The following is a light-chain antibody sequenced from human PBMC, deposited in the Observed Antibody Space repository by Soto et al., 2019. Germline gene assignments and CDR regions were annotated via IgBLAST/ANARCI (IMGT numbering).Light chain of an antibody. CDR1: QSLLDTADGNTY. CDR3: MHRREFPLT. Sequence: DIVMTQTPLSLPVTPGEPASISCRSSQSLLDTADGNTYVDWYLQNPGQSPPLLISTLSFLDSGTPPPFGGTGFDTSFTPKISRVEAEDVGVYYCMHRREFPLTFGGGTKVEIK. CDR2: TLS. J-gene: IGKJ4*01. V-gene: IGKV2-40*01.